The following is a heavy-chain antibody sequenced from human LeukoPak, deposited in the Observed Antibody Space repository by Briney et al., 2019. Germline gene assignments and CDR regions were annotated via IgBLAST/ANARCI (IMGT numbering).Heavy chain of an antibody. CDR2: MNPNSGNT. CDR3: ARGPASTSTYYYYYYYMDV. D-gene: IGHD6-6*01. V-gene: IGHV1-8*03. Sequence: ASVKVSCKASGYTFTSYDINWVRQATGPGLEWMGWMNPNSGNTGYAQKFQGRVTITRNTSISTAYMELSSLRSEDTAVYYCARGPASTSTYYYYYYYMDVWGKGTTVTVSS. J-gene: IGHJ6*03. CDR1: GYTFTSYD.